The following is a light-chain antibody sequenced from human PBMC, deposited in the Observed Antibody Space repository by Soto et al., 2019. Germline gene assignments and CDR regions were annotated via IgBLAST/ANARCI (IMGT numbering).Light chain of an antibody. CDR2: EVS. Sequence: ALTQPASVSGSPGQSITISCTGTSSDVGGYNYVSWYQQHPGKAPKLMIYEVSTRPSGVSNRFSGSKSGNTASLTISGLQAEDEADYYCSSYTTSSTPYVFGIGTKSPS. V-gene: IGLV2-14*01. CDR1: SSDVGGYNY. J-gene: IGLJ1*01. CDR3: SSYTTSSTPYV.